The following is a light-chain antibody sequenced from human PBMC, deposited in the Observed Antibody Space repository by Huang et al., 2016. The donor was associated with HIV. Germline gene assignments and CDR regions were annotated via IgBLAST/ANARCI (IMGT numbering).Light chain of an antibody. Sequence: DIQMTQYPSSLSASVGDRVTITCRASQDIKNYLAWYQQKAVKVPKLLIYAASSLQSGVPSRFSGSGSGTDFTLSIISLQPEDVAIYYCQKYDSVPMTFGQGTKVDIK. V-gene: IGKV1-27*01. CDR2: AAS. J-gene: IGKJ1*01. CDR3: QKYDSVPMT. CDR1: QDIKNY.